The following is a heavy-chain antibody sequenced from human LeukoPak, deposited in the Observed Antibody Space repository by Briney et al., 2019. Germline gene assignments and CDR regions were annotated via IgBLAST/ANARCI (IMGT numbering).Heavy chain of an antibody. J-gene: IGHJ3*02. CDR3: ARGGYCSITVCYVFNAFDI. V-gene: IGHV4-34*01. D-gene: IGHD2-2*03. Sequence: SETLSLTCAVYGGSFSGYYWSWIRQPPGKGLEWIGEINHSGSTNYNPSLKSRVTISVDTSKNQFSLKLSSVTAADTAVYYCARGGYCSITVCYVFNAFDIWGHGTMVTVSS. CDR1: GGSFSGYY. CDR2: INHSGST.